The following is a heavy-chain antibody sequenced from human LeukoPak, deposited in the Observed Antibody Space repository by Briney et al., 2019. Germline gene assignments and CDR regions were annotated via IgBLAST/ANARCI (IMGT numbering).Heavy chain of an antibody. V-gene: IGHV1-8*01. Sequence: ASVKVSCKASGYTFTSYDINWVRQATGQGLEWMGWMNPNSGNTGYTQKFQGRVTMTRNTSISTAYMELSSLRSEDTAVYYCASAWTTGGSFDYWGQGTLVTVSS. CDR1: GYTFTSYD. CDR3: ASAWTTGGSFDY. CDR2: MNPNSGNT. J-gene: IGHJ4*02. D-gene: IGHD3-10*01.